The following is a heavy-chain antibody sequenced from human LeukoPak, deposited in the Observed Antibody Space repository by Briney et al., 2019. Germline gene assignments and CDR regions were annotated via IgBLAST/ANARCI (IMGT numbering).Heavy chain of an antibody. V-gene: IGHV5-51*01. CDR2: IHPGDSDT. J-gene: IGHJ4*02. CDR3: ARGSKPGIVAPGTDY. CDR1: GYSFSTSW. Sequence: HGESLEISCKGSGYSFSTSWIAWVRQLPGKGLEWMGIIHPGDSDTRYSPSFQGQVTISADKSIRTAYLQWSSLKASDTAVYYCARGSKPGIVAPGTDYWGQGTLVTVSS. D-gene: IGHD6-13*01.